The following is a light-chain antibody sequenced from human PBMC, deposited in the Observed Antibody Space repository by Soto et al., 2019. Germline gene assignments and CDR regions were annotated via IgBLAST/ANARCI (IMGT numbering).Light chain of an antibody. CDR3: SSYTTSDTWV. J-gene: IGLJ3*02. V-gene: IGLV2-14*01. CDR1: SSDIGAYNH. CDR2: EVT. Sequence: QSALTQPASVSGSPGQSITISCTGTSSDIGAYNHVSWYQQYPGKAPTLMIYEVTNRPSGVSSRFSGSKSGNTASLTISGLQDEDEGDYYCSSYTTSDTWVFGGGTKLTVL.